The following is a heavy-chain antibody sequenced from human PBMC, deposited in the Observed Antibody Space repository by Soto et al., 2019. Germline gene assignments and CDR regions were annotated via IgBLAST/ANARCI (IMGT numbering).Heavy chain of an antibody. J-gene: IGHJ5*02. Sequence: GESLKISCTGVGYSFTSYWIGWVRQMPGKGLEWMGIIYPGDSDTRYSPSFQGQVTISADRSISTVYLQWSSLKASDTAMYYCARGYCTTNICDPWFDPWGQGTLVTVSS. V-gene: IGHV5-51*01. CDR3: ARGYCTTNICDPWFDP. D-gene: IGHD2-8*01. CDR1: GYSFTSYW. CDR2: IYPGDSDT.